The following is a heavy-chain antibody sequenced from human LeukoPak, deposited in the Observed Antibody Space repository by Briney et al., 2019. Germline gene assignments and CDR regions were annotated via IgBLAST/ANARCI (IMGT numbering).Heavy chain of an antibody. CDR3: ARGQYYVRRYYFDY. CDR1: GGSISSGTYY. J-gene: IGHJ4*02. V-gene: IGHV4-61*02. CDR2: IHTSGST. Sequence: SETLSLTCTVSGGSISSGTYYWSWIRQPAGKGLEWIGRIHTSGSTNYNPSLKSRVTVSVDTSKNQFSLKLSSVTAADTAVYYCARGQYYVRRYYFDYWGQGTLVTVSS. D-gene: IGHD3-16*01.